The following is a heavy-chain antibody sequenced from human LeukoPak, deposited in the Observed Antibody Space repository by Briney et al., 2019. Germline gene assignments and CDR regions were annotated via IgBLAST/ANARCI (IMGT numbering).Heavy chain of an antibody. CDR2: ISSSSSYI. Sequence: GGSLRLSCAASGFTFSSYSMNWVRQAPGKGLEWVSSISSSSSYIYYADSVKGRFTISRDNAKNSLYLQMNSLRAEDTAVYYCARDWSSSSSTSYHNRLDGDCWGQGTLVTVSS. J-gene: IGHJ4*02. CDR3: ARDWSSSSSTSYHNRLDGDC. V-gene: IGHV3-21*01. CDR1: GFTFSSYS. D-gene: IGHD6-6*01.